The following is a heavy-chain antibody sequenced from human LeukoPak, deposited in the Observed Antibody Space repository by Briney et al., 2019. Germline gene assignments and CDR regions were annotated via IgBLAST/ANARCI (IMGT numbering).Heavy chain of an antibody. J-gene: IGHJ5*02. Sequence: GESLKISCETSGYNFTTYWIGWVRQVPGAGLEWVGAIYPDDSDARYSPPFQGQVIISADKSVRTAYLQWTSLKASDTAIYYCARQRRASASVNYFDPWGQGTLVTVSS. CDR2: IYPDDSDA. CDR3: ARQRRASASVNYFDP. D-gene: IGHD3-10*01. V-gene: IGHV5-51*01. CDR1: GYNFTTYW.